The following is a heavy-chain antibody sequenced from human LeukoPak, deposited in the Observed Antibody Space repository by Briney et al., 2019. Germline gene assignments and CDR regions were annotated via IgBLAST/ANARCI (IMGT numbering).Heavy chain of an antibody. V-gene: IGHV3-23*01. D-gene: IGHD2-21*01. CDR2: ISGSGGST. CDR1: GFTFSDNS. Sequence: GGSLRLSCVASGFTFSDNSMTWIRQAPGKGLEWVSAISGSGGSTYYADSVKGRFTISRDNSKNTLYLQMNSLRAEDTAVYYCARVSFPRRFDYWGQGTLVTVSS. CDR3: ARVSFPRRFDY. J-gene: IGHJ4*02.